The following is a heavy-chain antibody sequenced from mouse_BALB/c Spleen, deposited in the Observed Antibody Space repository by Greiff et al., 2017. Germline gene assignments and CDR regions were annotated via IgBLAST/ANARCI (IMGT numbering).Heavy chain of an antibody. J-gene: IGHJ3*01. CDR3: ARDAITTPFAY. V-gene: IGHV5-4*02. Sequence: DVHLVESGGGLVKPGGSLKLSCAASGFTFSDYYMYWVRQTPEKRLEWVATISDGGSYTYYPDSVKGRFTISRDNAKNNLYLQMSSLKSEDTAMYYCARDAITTPFAYWGQGTLVTVSA. D-gene: IGHD2-4*01. CDR1: GFTFSDYY. CDR2: ISDGGSYT.